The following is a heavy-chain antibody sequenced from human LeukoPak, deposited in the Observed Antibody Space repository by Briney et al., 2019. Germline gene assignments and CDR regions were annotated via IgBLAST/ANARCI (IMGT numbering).Heavy chain of an antibody. Sequence: GASVKVSCEASGYTFTSYDINWVRQATGQGLEWMGWMNPNSGNTGYAQKFQGRVTITRNTSISTAYMELSSLRSEDTAVYYCARQRRGAAAGFDYWGQGTLVTVAS. CDR3: ARQRRGAAAGFDY. V-gene: IGHV1-8*03. CDR2: MNPNSGNT. J-gene: IGHJ4*02. CDR1: GYTFTSYD. D-gene: IGHD6-13*01.